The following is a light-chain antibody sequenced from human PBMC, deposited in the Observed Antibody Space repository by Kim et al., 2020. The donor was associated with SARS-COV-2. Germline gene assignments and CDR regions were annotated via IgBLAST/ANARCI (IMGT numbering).Light chain of an antibody. V-gene: IGKV1-39*01. J-gene: IGKJ4*01. CDR2: NAS. Sequence: ASVGDRVTITCRASQTVGNYLNWDHQKAGKAPQILIYNASNLQSGVPSRFSGSGSGTDFTLTISSVQLEDFATYYCQQTSSVPLTFGGGTKVDIK. CDR1: QTVGNY. CDR3: QQTSSVPLT.